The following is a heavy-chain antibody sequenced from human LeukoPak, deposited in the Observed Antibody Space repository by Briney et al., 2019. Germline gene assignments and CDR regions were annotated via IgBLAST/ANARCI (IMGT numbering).Heavy chain of an antibody. CDR2: IYHSGST. D-gene: IGHD7-27*01. V-gene: IGHV4-38-2*01. Sequence: SETLSLTCAVSGYSISSGYYWGWLRQPPGVGLEWIGTIYHSGSTYYNPSLRSRVTLSVDTSQNQFSLNLSSVSAADTAVYYCARLTLTGEIGVWGQGTLVTVSS. CDR3: ARLTLTGEIGV. J-gene: IGHJ4*02. CDR1: GYSISSGYY.